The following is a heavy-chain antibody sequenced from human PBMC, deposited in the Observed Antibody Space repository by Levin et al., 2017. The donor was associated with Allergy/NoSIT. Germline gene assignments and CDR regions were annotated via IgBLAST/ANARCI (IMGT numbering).Heavy chain of an antibody. V-gene: IGHV1-69*02. Sequence: GASVKVSCKASGGTFSSYPISWVRQAPGQGLEWMGRIIPILGIANYAQKFQGRVTITADKSTSTAYMELSSLRSEDTAVYYCARYRTSSSSVSAFDIWGQGTMVTVSS. CDR3: ARYRTSSSSVSAFDI. D-gene: IGHD6-6*01. CDR2: IIPILGIA. CDR1: GGTFSSYP. J-gene: IGHJ3*02.